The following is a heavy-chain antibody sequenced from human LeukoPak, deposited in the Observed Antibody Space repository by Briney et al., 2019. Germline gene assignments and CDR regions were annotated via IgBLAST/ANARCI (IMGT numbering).Heavy chain of an antibody. V-gene: IGHV3-23*01. D-gene: IGHD2-2*02. CDR3: AKGISGSCYTGLGF. J-gene: IGHJ4*02. CDR2: ISDSGGST. CDR1: GFTFRSYA. Sequence: GGSLRLSCAASGFTFRSYAMSWVRQAPGKGLEWVSTISDSGGSTHYADSVKGRFTISRDNSINTLYLQMNSLRAEDTAVYYCAKGISGSCYTGLGFWGQGTLVTVSS.